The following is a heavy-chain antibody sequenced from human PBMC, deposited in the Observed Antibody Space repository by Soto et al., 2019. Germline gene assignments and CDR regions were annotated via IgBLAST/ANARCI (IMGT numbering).Heavy chain of an antibody. D-gene: IGHD7-27*01. CDR1: GDSVSSNSAA. J-gene: IGHJ6*03. Sequence: SQTLSLTCAISGDSVSSNSAAWNWIRQSPSRGLEWLGRTYYRSKWYNDYVVSVKSRITINPDTSKNQFSLQLNSVTPEDTAVYFCARAKTPLTGDPYYYYMDVWDKRTTVTVSS. CDR2: TYYRSKWYN. CDR3: ARAKTPLTGDPYYYYMDV. V-gene: IGHV6-1*01.